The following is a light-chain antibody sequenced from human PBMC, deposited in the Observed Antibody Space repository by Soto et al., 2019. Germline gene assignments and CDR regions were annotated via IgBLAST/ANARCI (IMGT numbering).Light chain of an antibody. V-gene: IGKV1-5*03. CDR3: QQYTYYWT. J-gene: IGKJ1*01. CDR1: QSISRW. Sequence: DIQMNHSPCSLTESIRDRVTINFRASQSISRWLAWYQQKPGKDPKLLIYKASSLESGVPPRFSASGSGTEFTLTISSMQPDEFATYFCQQYTYYWTFGQGTKVDIK. CDR2: KAS.